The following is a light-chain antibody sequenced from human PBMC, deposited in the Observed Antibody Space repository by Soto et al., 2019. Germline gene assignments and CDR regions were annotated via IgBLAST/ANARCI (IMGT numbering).Light chain of an antibody. CDR3: QQYNNWPIT. V-gene: IGKV3-15*01. Sequence: EIVMTQSPATLSVSPGGRATLSCRASQSISDTLAWYQQKPGQAPRLLIYGASRRATGFPARFSGSGSGTDFTLTISSLQSEDFAVYYCQQYNNWPITFGQGTRLEIK. CDR1: QSISDT. CDR2: GAS. J-gene: IGKJ5*01.